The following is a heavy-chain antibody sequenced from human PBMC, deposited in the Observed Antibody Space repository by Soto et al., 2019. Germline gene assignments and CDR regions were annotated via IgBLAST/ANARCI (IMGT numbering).Heavy chain of an antibody. J-gene: IGHJ4*02. CDR2: ITPMFGTA. CDR1: GCTFSRYA. Sequence: ASVKVSGKASGCTFSRYAISWVRQAPGQGLEWMGGITPMFGTANYAQKFQGRVTITADESTSTAYMELSSLRSEDTAVYYCAIKFHYESSVSLYAYWGQGTLGTVSS. D-gene: IGHD3-22*01. V-gene: IGHV1-69*13. CDR3: AIKFHYESSVSLYAY.